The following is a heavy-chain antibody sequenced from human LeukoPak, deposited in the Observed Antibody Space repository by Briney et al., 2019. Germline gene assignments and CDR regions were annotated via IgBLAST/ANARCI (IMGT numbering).Heavy chain of an antibody. CDR1: GDSIRNGNHY. D-gene: IGHD6-6*01. CDR2: IYYSGST. Sequence: SKTLSLTCTVSGDSIRNGNHYWTWIRQSPGKGLEWIGFIYYSGSTYYNPSLESRVSISVDTSKNQFFLKLTSVTAADTAVYYCANQKDSSSFVDYWGQGTLVTVSS. CDR3: ANQKDSSSFVDY. V-gene: IGHV4-30-4*01. J-gene: IGHJ4*02.